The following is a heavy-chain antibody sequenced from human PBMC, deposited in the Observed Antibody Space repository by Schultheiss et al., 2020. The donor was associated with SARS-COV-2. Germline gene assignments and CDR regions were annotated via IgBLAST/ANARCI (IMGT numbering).Heavy chain of an antibody. D-gene: IGHD5-24*01. CDR1: GGSISSYY. CDR3: ARDMADYYYGMDV. J-gene: IGHJ6*02. CDR2: IYHSGST. V-gene: IGHV4-59*12. Sequence: SETLSLTCTVSGGSISSYYWSWIRQPPGKGLEWIGSIYHSGSTNYNPSLKSRVTISVDTSKNQFSLKLSSVTAADTAVYYCARDMADYYYGMDVWGQGTTVTVSS.